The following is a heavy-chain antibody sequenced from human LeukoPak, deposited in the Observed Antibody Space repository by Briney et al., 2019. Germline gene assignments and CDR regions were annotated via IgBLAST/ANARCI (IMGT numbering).Heavy chain of an antibody. CDR2: ISSSSSYI. CDR3: ARVIGYYDILTGYSPDTYYFDY. D-gene: IGHD3-9*01. Sequence: GGSLRLSCAASGFTFSSYSMNWVRQAPGKGLEWVSSISSSSSYIYYADSVKGRFTISRDNAKNSPYLQMNSLRAEDTAVYYCARVIGYYDILTGYSPDTYYFDYWGQGTLVTVSS. CDR1: GFTFSSYS. J-gene: IGHJ4*02. V-gene: IGHV3-21*01.